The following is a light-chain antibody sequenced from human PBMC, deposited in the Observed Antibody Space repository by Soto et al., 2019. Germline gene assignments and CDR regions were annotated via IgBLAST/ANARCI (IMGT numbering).Light chain of an antibody. CDR1: QDIRNY. J-gene: IGKJ4*01. CDR3: QQYDNLPLT. V-gene: IGKV1-33*01. CDR2: DAS. Sequence: DIQMTQSPSSLSASVGDRVTITCQASQDIRNYLNWYQQKPGKAPKLLIYDASNLETGVPSRFSGSGSGTDFTFTISSLQSEDIATYYCQQYDNLPLTFGGGTKVESK.